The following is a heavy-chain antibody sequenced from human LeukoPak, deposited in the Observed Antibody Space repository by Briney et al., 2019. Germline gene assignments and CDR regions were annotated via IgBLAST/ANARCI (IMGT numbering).Heavy chain of an antibody. CDR2: IYHSGST. Sequence: PSETLPLTCTVSGGSISSYYWSWIRQPPGKGLEWIGSIYHSGSTYYNPSLKSRVTISVDTSKNQFSLKLSSVTAADTAVYYCARDLVLLWFGELLPRSFDIWGQGTMVTVSS. CDR3: ARDLVLLWFGELLPRSFDI. V-gene: IGHV4-38-2*02. CDR1: GGSISSYY. J-gene: IGHJ3*02. D-gene: IGHD3-10*01.